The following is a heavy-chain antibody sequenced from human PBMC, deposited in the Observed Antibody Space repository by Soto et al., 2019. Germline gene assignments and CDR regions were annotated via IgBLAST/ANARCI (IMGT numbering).Heavy chain of an antibody. CDR1: AGSTSSGGYY. CDR2: IYYSGST. Sequence: SETLSLTCTVPAGSTSSGGYYWSWIRQHPGKGLEWIGYIYYSGSTYYNPSLKSRVTISVDTSKNQFSLKLSSVTAADTAVYYCARDQGAYSSRNYYYYYGIDVLGQGTTVTVSS. J-gene: IGHJ6*02. D-gene: IGHD6-13*01. CDR3: ARDQGAYSSRNYYYYYGIDV. V-gene: IGHV4-31*03.